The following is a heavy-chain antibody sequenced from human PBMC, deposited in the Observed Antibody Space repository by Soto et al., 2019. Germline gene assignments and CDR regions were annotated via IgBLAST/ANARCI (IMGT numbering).Heavy chain of an antibody. Sequence: EVQLLESGGGLVQPGGSLRLSCAASGFTFSSYAMSWVRQAPGKGLEWVSAISGSGGSTYYADSVKGRFTISRDNSKNTLYLQMNSLRAEDTGVYYCAKHGYYGSGSPHLDYWGQGTLVTVSS. CDR3: AKHGYYGSGSPHLDY. J-gene: IGHJ4*02. CDR2: ISGSGGST. CDR1: GFTFSSYA. V-gene: IGHV3-23*01. D-gene: IGHD3-10*01.